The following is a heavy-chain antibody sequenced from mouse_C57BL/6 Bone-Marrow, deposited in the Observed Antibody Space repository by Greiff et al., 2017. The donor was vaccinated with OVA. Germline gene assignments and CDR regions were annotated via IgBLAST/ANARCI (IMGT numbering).Heavy chain of an antibody. CDR2: ISYSGST. J-gene: IGHJ2*01. CDR3: ARELRFYYFDY. Sequence: EVKLQESGPGMVKPSQSLSLTCTVPGYSITSGYDWHWIRHFPGNQLEWMGYISYSGSTNYNPSLKSRISITHDTSKNHFFLKLNSVTTEDTATYYCARELRFYYFDYWGQGTTLTVSS. D-gene: IGHD1-1*01. CDR1: GYSITSGYD. V-gene: IGHV3-1*01.